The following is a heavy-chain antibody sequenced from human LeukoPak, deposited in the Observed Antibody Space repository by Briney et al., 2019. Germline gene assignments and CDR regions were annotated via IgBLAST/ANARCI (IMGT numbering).Heavy chain of an antibody. CDR2: IYYSGST. Sequence: SETLSLTCTVSGGSISSYYWSWIRQPPGKGLEWIGYIYYSGSTNYNPSLKSRVTISVDTSKNQFSLKLSSVTAADTAVYYCARHGIAVAPSVWGQGALVTVSS. CDR3: ARHGIAVAPSV. D-gene: IGHD6-19*01. CDR1: GGSISSYY. V-gene: IGHV4-59*01. J-gene: IGHJ4*02.